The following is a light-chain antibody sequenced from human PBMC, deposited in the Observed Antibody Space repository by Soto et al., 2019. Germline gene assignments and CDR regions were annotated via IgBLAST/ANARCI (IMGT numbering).Light chain of an antibody. J-gene: IGKJ4*01. CDR1: QDIRTE. CDR2: VAS. CDR3: PQHHNYPPLT. V-gene: IGKV1-17*01. Sequence: DIQMTQSPSSVSASVGDRVTITCRASQDIRTELAWYQHKPGKAPKRLIYVASTLQSGVTSRFSGSASRTEFSLTTSSLQPEDGATYYCPQHHNYPPLTFGGGTKVEIK.